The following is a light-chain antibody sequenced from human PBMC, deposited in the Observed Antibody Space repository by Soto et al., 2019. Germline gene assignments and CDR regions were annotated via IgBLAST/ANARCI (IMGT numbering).Light chain of an antibody. CDR3: QQARSFPVT. CDR2: GAS. Sequence: DIQVTQSPSSVSASVGDRVTITCRASQDIASYLAWYQHKPGRTPELLIHGASRLQSGVPARFSGSGSGTDFTLTITSLQSEDFATYYCQQARSFPVTFGQGTRLEIK. V-gene: IGKV1D-12*01. CDR1: QDIASY. J-gene: IGKJ5*01.